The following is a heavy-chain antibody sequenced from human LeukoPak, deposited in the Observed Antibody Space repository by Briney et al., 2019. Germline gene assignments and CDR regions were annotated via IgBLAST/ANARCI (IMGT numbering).Heavy chain of an antibody. CDR2: IKEDGSEK. D-gene: IGHD6-13*01. CDR3: VKVSIAVAGSDY. CDR1: GFIFSNYW. J-gene: IGHJ4*02. Sequence: PGGSLRLSCAASGFIFSNYWMTWVRQAPGKGLEWVANIKEDGSEKYYLDSVSGRFTISRDNAKNPLYLQMNSLRAEGTAVYYCVKVSIAVAGSDYWGQRTLVTVSS. V-gene: IGHV3-7*01.